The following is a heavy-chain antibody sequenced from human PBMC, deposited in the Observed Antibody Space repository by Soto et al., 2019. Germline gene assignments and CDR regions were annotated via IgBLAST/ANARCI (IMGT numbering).Heavy chain of an antibody. CDR1: GYTFTASY. CDR3: ARQGSSWLFDY. D-gene: IGHD6-13*01. Sequence: QVQLVQSGAEVKKPGASVKVSCKTSGYTFTASYRHWVRQAPGQGLEWMGWISPYGGGTKYAQKFQGRVTMTRDTSISTAYMELSRLRSDDTALYFCARQGSSWLFDYWGQGTLVTISS. CDR2: ISPYGGGT. V-gene: IGHV1-2*02. J-gene: IGHJ4*02.